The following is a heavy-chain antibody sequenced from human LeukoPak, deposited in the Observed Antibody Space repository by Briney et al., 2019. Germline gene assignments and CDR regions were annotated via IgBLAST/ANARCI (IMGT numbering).Heavy chain of an antibody. Sequence: GGSLRLSCAASGFTVSNKYMTWVRQAPGKGLEWVSLIYSDGRTYYADSVKGRCTISRDNSKNSLYLQMNSLRAEDTAVYYCARELPDYYDSSGYYYVLTSPGYFDYWGQGTLVTVSS. D-gene: IGHD3-22*01. CDR3: ARELPDYYDSSGYYYVLTSPGYFDY. CDR1: GFTVSNKY. V-gene: IGHV3-53*01. CDR2: IYSDGRT. J-gene: IGHJ4*02.